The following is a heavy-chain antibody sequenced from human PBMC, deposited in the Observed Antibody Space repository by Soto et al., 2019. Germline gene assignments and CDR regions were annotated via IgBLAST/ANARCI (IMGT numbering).Heavy chain of an antibody. CDR2: ISGSGGST. CDR1: GFTFSSYA. D-gene: IGHD2-15*01. V-gene: IGHV3-23*01. Sequence: HPGGSLRLSCAASGFTFSSYAMSWARQAPGKGLEWVSAISGSGGSTYYADSVKGRFTISRDNSKNTLYLQMNSLRAEDTAVYYCAKVRYCSGGSCYPPLSDYYYYMDVWGKGTTVTVSS. J-gene: IGHJ6*03. CDR3: AKVRYCSGGSCYPPLSDYYYYMDV.